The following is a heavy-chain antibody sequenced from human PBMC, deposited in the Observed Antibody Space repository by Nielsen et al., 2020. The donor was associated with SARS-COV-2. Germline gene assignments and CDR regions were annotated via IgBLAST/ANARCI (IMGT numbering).Heavy chain of an antibody. CDR1: GGSISSSSYY. Sequence: SETLSLTCTVSGGSISSSSYYWGWIRQPPGKGLEWIGSIYYSGSTYYNPSLKSRVTISVDTSKNQFSLKLSSVTAADTAVYYCARGINIAIHYYMDVWGKGTTVTVSS. CDR2: IYYSGST. D-gene: IGHD1-14*01. V-gene: IGHV4-39*01. CDR3: ARGINIAIHYYMDV. J-gene: IGHJ6*03.